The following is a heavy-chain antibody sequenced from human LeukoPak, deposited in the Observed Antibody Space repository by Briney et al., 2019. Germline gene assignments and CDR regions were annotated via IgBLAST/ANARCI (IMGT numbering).Heavy chain of an antibody. Sequence: GGSLRLSCAASGFTFSSYAMSWVRQAPGKGLEWVSAISGSGGSTFYADSVKGRFTISRDNSKSTLYLQMNSLRAEDTAVYYCAKDDCSSTSCFHWYYWGQGTLVTVSS. V-gene: IGHV3-23*01. CDR3: AKDDCSSTSCFHWYY. J-gene: IGHJ4*02. CDR1: GFTFSSYA. CDR2: ISGSGGST. D-gene: IGHD2-2*01.